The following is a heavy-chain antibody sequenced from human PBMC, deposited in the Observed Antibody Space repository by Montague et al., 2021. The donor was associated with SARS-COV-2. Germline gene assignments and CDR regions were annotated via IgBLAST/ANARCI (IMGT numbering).Heavy chain of an antibody. J-gene: IGHJ4*02. Sequence: CAISGDSDSSNSVARNWIRQTSSLGLDWLGMTYFRSKRNNDYAVSVKSRITISPDTSKNQFSLQLNSVTPEDTAVYYCARGGSCLYYFDYWGQGTLATVSS. CDR2: TYFRSKRNN. CDR1: GDSDSSNSVA. D-gene: IGHD2-2*01. CDR3: ARGGSCLYYFDY. V-gene: IGHV6-1*01.